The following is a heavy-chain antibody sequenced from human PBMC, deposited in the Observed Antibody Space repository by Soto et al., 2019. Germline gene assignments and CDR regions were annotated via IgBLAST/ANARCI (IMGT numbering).Heavy chain of an antibody. CDR1: GFTFSDHY. Sequence: EVQLVESGGGLVQPGGSLRLSCAASGFTFSDHYMDWVRQAPGKGLEWVGRIRNKANSYNTEYAASVQGRFTISRDDSRSSLYLQRNSLKTEDTAVFYCARYSGSYSRGLDYWGQGTPVIVSS. CDR3: ARYSGSYSRGLDY. V-gene: IGHV3-72*01. D-gene: IGHD1-26*01. CDR2: IRNKANSYNT. J-gene: IGHJ4*02.